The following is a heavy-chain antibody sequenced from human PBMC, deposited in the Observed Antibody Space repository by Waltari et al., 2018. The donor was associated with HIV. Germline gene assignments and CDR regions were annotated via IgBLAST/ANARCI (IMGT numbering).Heavy chain of an antibody. CDR2: IEARAEAGTT. J-gene: IGHJ4*02. Sequence: EVQLVESGGGLVKPGGSLRLSCVGSGFTFSNAWVNWVRQGPGEGRGGCGHIEARAEAGTTDFPAHVKGRFAISRDDSKNTVYLEMQSLKTEDTGVYYCTTGWSQYPDFWGQGTLVTVSS. CDR1: GFTFSNAW. V-gene: IGHV3-15*04. CDR3: TTGWSQYPDF. D-gene: IGHD1-26*01.